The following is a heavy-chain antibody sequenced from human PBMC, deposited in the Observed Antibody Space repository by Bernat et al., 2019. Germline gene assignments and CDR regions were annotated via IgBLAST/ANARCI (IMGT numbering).Heavy chain of an antibody. J-gene: IGHJ4*02. D-gene: IGHD3-22*01. CDR3: ARDKSDYYDSSGYLYY. Sequence: QVRLVESGGGVVQPGRSLRLSCAASGFSFSSYAMYWVRQAPGKGLEWVAVILYDGSNKYYADFVKGRFTISRDSSKNTLYLQMNTLRADETAVYYCARDKSDYYDSSGYLYYWGQGSLVTVSS. CDR1: GFSFSSYA. CDR2: ILYDGSNK. V-gene: IGHV3-30-3*01.